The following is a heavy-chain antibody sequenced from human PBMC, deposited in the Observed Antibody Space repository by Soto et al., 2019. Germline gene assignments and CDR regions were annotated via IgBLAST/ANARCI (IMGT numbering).Heavy chain of an antibody. CDR2: ISYDGSNK. J-gene: IGHJ4*02. Sequence: QVQLVESGGGVVQPGRSLRLSCAASGFTFSSFGMHWVRQAPGKGLEWVALISYDGSNKYYADSVKGRFTISRDKSKNTLYLQMNGLRAEDTAVYYCAKDRGWSSADLDYWGQGTLVTVSS. CDR1: GFTFSSFG. CDR3: AKDRGWSSADLDY. D-gene: IGHD6-19*01. V-gene: IGHV3-30*18.